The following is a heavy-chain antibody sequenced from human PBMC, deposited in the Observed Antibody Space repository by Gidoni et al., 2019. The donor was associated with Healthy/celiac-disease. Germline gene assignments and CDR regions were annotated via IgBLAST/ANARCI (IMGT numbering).Heavy chain of an antibody. CDR2: INHSGST. CDR3: ARGPQTYGSGRTYYYYGMDV. Sequence: QVQLQQWGAGLLKPSETLSLTCAVYGGSFSGYYWSWIRQPPGKGLEWIGEINHSGSTNYNPSLKSRVTISVDTSKNQFSLKLSSVTAADTAVYYCARGPQTYGSGRTYYYYGMDVWGQGTTVTVSS. V-gene: IGHV4-34*01. D-gene: IGHD3-10*01. CDR1: GGSFSGYY. J-gene: IGHJ6*02.